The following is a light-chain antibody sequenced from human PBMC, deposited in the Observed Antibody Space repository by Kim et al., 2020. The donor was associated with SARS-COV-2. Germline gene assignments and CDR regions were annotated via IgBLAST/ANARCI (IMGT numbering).Light chain of an antibody. CDR3: QQYNSYPHS. CDR2: DAS. Sequence: SAFVGDRVAITCRASQDVSNSLAWFQLKPGKAPKSLIYDASSLQSGVPSKFSGSGSGTDFTLTISSLQPEDFATYYCQQYNSYPHSFGQGTKLEI. CDR1: QDVSNS. J-gene: IGKJ2*03. V-gene: IGKV1-16*02.